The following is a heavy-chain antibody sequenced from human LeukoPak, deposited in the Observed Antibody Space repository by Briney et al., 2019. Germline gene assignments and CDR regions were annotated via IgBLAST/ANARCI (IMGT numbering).Heavy chain of an antibody. J-gene: IGHJ4*02. Sequence: GRSLRLSCAASGFTFSSYAMRWVRQAPGKGLEWVAGISYDGSNKYYADSVKGRFTISRDNSKNTLYLQMNSLRAEDTAVYYCARDGSPNYYDSSGYYYWGQGTLVTVSS. CDR2: ISYDGSNK. D-gene: IGHD3-22*01. CDR3: ARDGSPNYYDSSGYYY. V-gene: IGHV3-30-3*01. CDR1: GFTFSSYA.